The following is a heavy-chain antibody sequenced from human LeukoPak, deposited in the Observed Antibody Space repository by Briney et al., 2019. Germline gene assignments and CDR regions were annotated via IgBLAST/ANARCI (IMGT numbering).Heavy chain of an antibody. V-gene: IGHV1-24*01. CDR3: ATWFGEGNWFDP. Sequence: ASVTVSCTVSGYTLTELSIHWVRQAPGKGLEWMGGFDPEYGQTIYAKQFQRRRPKTEHKSTNTAYMELSSLRSEDTAVYYWATWFGEGNWFDPWGQGTLVTVSS. CDR1: GYTLTELS. D-gene: IGHD3-10*01. J-gene: IGHJ5*02. CDR2: FDPEYGQT.